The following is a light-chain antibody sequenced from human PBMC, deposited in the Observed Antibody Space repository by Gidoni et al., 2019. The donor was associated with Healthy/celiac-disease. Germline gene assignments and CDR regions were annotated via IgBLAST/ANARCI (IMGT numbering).Light chain of an antibody. CDR3: QQRSNWLT. CDR2: DAS. V-gene: IGKV3-11*01. Sequence: EIVFTQSPATLSLSPGERATLSCRASQSVSSYLAWYQQKPGQAPRLLIYDASNRATGIPARCSGSGSGTDFTLTISSLEPEDFAVYYCQQRSNWLTFXGXTKVEIK. CDR1: QSVSSY. J-gene: IGKJ4*01.